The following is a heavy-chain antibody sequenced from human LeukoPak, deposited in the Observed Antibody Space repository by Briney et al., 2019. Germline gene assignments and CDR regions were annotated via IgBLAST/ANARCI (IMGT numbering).Heavy chain of an antibody. J-gene: IGHJ4*02. CDR3: AKQLGYCSDGSCYLPY. V-gene: IGHV3-20*04. D-gene: IGHD2-15*01. CDR1: GFTFDDYG. Sequence: PGGSLRLSCAASGFTFDDYGMSWVRQAPGKGLEWVSGINWNGGSTGYADSVKGRFTISRDNAKNSLYLQMNSLRAEDTAVYYCAKQLGYCSDGSCYLPYWGQGTLVTVSS. CDR2: INWNGGST.